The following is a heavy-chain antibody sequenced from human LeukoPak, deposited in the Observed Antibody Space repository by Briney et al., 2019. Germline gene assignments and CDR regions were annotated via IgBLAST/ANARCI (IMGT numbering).Heavy chain of an antibody. CDR3: TTDLREYYFGS. CDR2: IKSKPAGGTI. V-gene: IGHV3-15*01. J-gene: IGHJ4*02. CDR1: GFIFSNAW. Sequence: PGGSLRLSCAASGFIFSNAWLSWVRQAPGKGLEWLGRIKSKPAGGTIDYAAPIKGRFTISRDDSKKTVYLQMDSLQTEDTAVYYCTTDLREYYFGSWGQGTVVTVSS.